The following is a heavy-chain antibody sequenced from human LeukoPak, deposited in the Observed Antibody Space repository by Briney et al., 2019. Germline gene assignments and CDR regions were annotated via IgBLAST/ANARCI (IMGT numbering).Heavy chain of an antibody. CDR2: ICGSGGCT. J-gene: IGHJ4*02. CDR3: AKCSPYDSSGYLVDY. D-gene: IGHD3-22*01. Sequence: GGSLRLSCEASGFTFNTYAIYWVRQAPGKGLEWVSGICGSGGCTYYADSVKGRFTISRDNSKNTLYLQMNSLRAEDTAVYYCAKCSPYDSSGYLVDYWGQGTLVTVSS. CDR1: GFTFNTYA. V-gene: IGHV3-23*01.